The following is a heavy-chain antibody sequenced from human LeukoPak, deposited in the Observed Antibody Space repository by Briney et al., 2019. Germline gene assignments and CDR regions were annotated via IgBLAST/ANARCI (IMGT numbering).Heavy chain of an antibody. CDR1: GFTFSSYG. CDR2: IWYDGSNK. J-gene: IGHJ4*02. V-gene: IGHV3-33*01. Sequence: PGRSLRLSCAASGFTFSSYGMHWVRQAPGKGLEWVAVIWYDGSNKYYADSVKGRFTISRDNSKNTLYLQMNSLRAEDTAVYYCARGSGSYYPRSDYWGQGTLVTVSS. CDR3: ARGSGSYYPRSDY. D-gene: IGHD1-26*01.